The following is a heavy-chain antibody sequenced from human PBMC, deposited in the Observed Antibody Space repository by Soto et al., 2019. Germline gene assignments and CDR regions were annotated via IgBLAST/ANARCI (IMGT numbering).Heavy chain of an antibody. D-gene: IGHD3-10*01. Sequence: QVQVVESGGGVVQPGRSLRLSCAASGFTFSSYGMHWVRQAPGKGLEWVAIISYDGSNKYYADSVKGRFTISRDTSKTTLYLQMNSLRAEDTAEYYCAKYLEWTTAVRGVTRSYGMDVWGQGTTGTGSS. CDR1: GFTFSSYG. CDR3: AKYLEWTTAVRGVTRSYGMDV. CDR2: ISYDGSNK. V-gene: IGHV3-30*18. J-gene: IGHJ6*02.